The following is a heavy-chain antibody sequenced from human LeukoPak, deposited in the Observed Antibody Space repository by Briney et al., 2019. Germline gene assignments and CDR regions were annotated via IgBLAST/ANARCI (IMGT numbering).Heavy chain of an antibody. D-gene: IGHD3-9*01. Sequence: GGSLRLSCAASGFTFSSYGMHWVRQAPGKGLEWVAVIWYDGSNKYYADSVKGRFTISRDNSKNTLYLQMNSLRAEDTAVYYCAKDFLLNYDILPGYYPYYYMDVWGKGTTVTVSS. V-gene: IGHV3-33*06. CDR2: IWYDGSNK. CDR3: AKDFLLNYDILPGYYPYYYMDV. J-gene: IGHJ6*03. CDR1: GFTFSSYG.